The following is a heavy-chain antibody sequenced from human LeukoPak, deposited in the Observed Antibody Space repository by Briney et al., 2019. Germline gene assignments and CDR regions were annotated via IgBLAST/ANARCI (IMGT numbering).Heavy chain of an antibody. CDR1: GYTFTDYY. Sequence: ASVQVSCKASGYTFTDYYMHYVRQAPGQGLEWMGRINPNSGAADYAQKFQGRVTMTRDTSISTAYMDLSSLKSDDTAVYYCARGIASTWGNFQHWGQGTLVIVSS. CDR3: ARGIASTWGNFQH. CDR2: INPNSGAA. D-gene: IGHD3-16*01. J-gene: IGHJ1*01. V-gene: IGHV1-2*06.